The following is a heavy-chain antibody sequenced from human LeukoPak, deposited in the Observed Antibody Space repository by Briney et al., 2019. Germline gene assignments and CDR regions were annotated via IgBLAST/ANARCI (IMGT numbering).Heavy chain of an antibody. CDR3: GRDSFETDIDY. V-gene: IGHV3-7*01. CDR1: GFSFSTYW. D-gene: IGHD1-14*01. Sequence: GGSQRLSRAASGFSFSTYWMSWGRQAPGKGLEWVANIKEDGSETYYVDSLRGRFTISRDNVKNSLYLQINSLRAEDTAVYYCGRDSFETDIDYWGQGTLVTVSS. CDR2: IKEDGSET. J-gene: IGHJ4*02.